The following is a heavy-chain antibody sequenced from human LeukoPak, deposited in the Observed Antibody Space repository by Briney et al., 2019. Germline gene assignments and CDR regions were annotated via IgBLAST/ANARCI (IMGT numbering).Heavy chain of an antibody. V-gene: IGHV1-18*01. Sequence: ASVKVSCKASGYTFTTYGINWVRQAPGQGLEWMGWISADNSNTNYAQKLLGRVTMTTDTSTRTAYMELRSLRSDDTAVYYCARKWPEPLSSSGSSRDYYYYYMDVWGKGTTVTVSS. D-gene: IGHD6-6*01. J-gene: IGHJ6*03. CDR3: ARKWPEPLSSSGSSRDYYYYYMDV. CDR2: ISADNSNT. CDR1: GYTFTTYG.